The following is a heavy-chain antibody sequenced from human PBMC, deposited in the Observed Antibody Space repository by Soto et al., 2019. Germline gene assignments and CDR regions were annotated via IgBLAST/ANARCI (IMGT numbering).Heavy chain of an antibody. D-gene: IGHD2-15*01. J-gene: IGHJ4*02. Sequence: GGSLRLSCAASGFTFSSYGMHWVRQAPGKGLEWVAVISYDGSNKYYADSVKGRFTISRDNSKNTLYLQMNSLRAEDTAVYYCAKNIDCSGGNCYLALDYWGQGTLVTVSS. CDR1: GFTFSSYG. CDR3: AKNIDCSGGNCYLALDY. V-gene: IGHV3-30*18. CDR2: ISYDGSNK.